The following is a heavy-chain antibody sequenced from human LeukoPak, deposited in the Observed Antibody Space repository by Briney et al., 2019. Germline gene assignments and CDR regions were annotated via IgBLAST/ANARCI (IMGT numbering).Heavy chain of an antibody. CDR1: GGSISSGGYY. CDR3: ASGQTLLWFGEL. V-gene: IGHV4-31*03. J-gene: IGHJ2*01. D-gene: IGHD3-10*01. CDR2: IYYSGST. Sequence: ASQTLSLTCTVSGGSISSGGYYWSWIRQHPGKGLEWIGYIYYSGSTYYNPSLKSRVTISVDTSKNQFSLKLSSMTAADTAAYYCASGQTLLWFGELWGRGTLVTVSS.